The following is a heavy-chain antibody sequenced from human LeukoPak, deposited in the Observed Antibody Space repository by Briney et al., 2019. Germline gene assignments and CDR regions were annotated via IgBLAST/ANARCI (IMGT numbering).Heavy chain of an antibody. J-gene: IGHJ4*02. Sequence: SETLSLTCAVYGGSFSGYYWSWIRLPPGKGLEWIGEINHSGSTNYNPSLKSRVTISVDTSKNQFSLKLSSVTAADTAVYYCARVGVATISSYFDYWGQGTLVTVSS. CDR2: INHSGST. D-gene: IGHD5-12*01. CDR3: ARVGVATISSYFDY. CDR1: GGSFSGYY. V-gene: IGHV4-34*01.